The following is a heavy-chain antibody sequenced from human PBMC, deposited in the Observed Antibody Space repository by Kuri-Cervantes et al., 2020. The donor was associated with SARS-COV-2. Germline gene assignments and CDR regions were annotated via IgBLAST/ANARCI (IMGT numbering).Heavy chain of an antibody. J-gene: IGHJ6*03. D-gene: IGHD3-22*01. CDR3: ARDGQPIHPCSSGVCYYYYYYMDV. CDR2: INPNSGGT. Sequence: ASVKVSCKASGYTFTGYYMHWVRQAPGQGPEWMGWINPNSGGTNYAQKFQGWVTMTRDTSISTVYMELTRLRSDDTAVYYCARDGQPIHPCSSGVCYYYYYYMDVWGKGTTVTVSS. V-gene: IGHV1-2*04. CDR1: GYTFTGYY.